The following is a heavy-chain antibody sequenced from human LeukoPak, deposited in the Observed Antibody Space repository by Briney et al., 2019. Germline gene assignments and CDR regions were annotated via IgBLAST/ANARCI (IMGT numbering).Heavy chain of an antibody. CDR2: IYHSGST. CDR3: ARDYDSSGYLDY. Sequence: WVRQAPGKGLEWIGEIYHSGSTNYNPSLKSRVTISVDKSKNQFSLKLSSVTAADTAVYYCARDYDSSGYLDYWGQGTLVTVSS. D-gene: IGHD3-22*01. V-gene: IGHV4-4*02. J-gene: IGHJ4*02.